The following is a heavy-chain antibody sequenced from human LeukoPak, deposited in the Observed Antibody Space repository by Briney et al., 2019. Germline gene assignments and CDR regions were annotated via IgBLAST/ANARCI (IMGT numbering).Heavy chain of an antibody. CDR3: ARGLEQQLIVGYYYYAMDA. CDR2: SSGGGSTI. CDR1: GFTFSDYY. J-gene: IGHJ6*02. V-gene: IGHV3-11*01. Sequence: GGSLRLSCAASGFTFSDYYMNWVRQAPGKGLEWVSYSSGGGSTIYYADSVKGRFTISRDNAKNSLYLQMNSLRVEDTAVYYCARGLEQQLIVGYYYYAMDAWGQGTTVTVSS. D-gene: IGHD6-13*01.